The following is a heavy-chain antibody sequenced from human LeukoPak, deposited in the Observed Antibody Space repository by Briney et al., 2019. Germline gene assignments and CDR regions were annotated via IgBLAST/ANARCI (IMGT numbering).Heavy chain of an antibody. CDR2: IYHSGST. D-gene: IGHD3-10*01. J-gene: IGHJ5*02. Sequence: PSQTLSLTCTVSGGSISSGGYSWSWIRQPPGKGLEWIGYIYHSGSTYYNPSLKSRVTISVDRSKNQFSLKLSSVTAADTAVYYCARARITMVRGVMVSSWFDPWGQGTLVTVSS. CDR3: ARARITMVRGVMVSSWFDP. V-gene: IGHV4-30-2*01. CDR1: GGSISSGGYS.